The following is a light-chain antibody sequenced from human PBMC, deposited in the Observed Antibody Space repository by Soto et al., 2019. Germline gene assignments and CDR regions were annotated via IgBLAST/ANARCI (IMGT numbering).Light chain of an antibody. J-gene: IGKJ2*01. Sequence: DIVMTQSPDSLAVSLGERATINCKSSQSVLYSSNNKNYLAWYQQKPGQPPKLLIYWASPRESGVPDRFSASGSGTDFTLTIRSLQAEDVAVYYCQQYYSIPHTFGQGTKLEIK. V-gene: IGKV4-1*01. CDR3: QQYYSIPHT. CDR1: QSVLYSSNNKNY. CDR2: WAS.